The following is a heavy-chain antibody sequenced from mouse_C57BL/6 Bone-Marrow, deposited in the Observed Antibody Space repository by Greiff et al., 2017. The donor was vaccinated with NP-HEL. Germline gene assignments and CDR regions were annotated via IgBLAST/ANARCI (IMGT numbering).Heavy chain of an antibody. CDR1: GYTFTSYT. Sequence: VQVVESGAELARPGASVKMSCKASGYTFTSYTMHWVKQRPGQGLEWIGYINPSSGYTKYNQKFKDKATLTADKSSSTAYMQLSSLTSEDSAVYYCARRGWLLSWFAYWGQGTLVTVSA. CDR3: ARRGWLLSWFAY. V-gene: IGHV1-4*01. CDR2: INPSSGYT. J-gene: IGHJ3*01. D-gene: IGHD2-3*01.